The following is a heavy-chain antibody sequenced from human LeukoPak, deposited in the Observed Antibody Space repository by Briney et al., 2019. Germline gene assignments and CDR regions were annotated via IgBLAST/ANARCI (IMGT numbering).Heavy chain of an antibody. Sequence: GGSLRLSCAASGFTFSGSAMHWVRQASGKGLEWVGRIRTKANSYATAYAASVEGRFTVSRDDSKNMAYLQMNSLSTEDTAVYYCTRLGIATTGSDYWGQGTLVTVSS. V-gene: IGHV3-73*01. J-gene: IGHJ4*02. CDR3: TRLGIATTGSDY. D-gene: IGHD3-9*01. CDR2: IRTKANSYAT. CDR1: GFTFSGSA.